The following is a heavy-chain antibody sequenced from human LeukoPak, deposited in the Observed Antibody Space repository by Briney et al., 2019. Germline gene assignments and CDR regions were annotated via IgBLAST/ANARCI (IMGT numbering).Heavy chain of an antibody. Sequence: PSETLSLTCTVSGGSISSYYWSWIRQPPGKGLEWIGYIYYSGSTNYNPSLKSRVTISVDTSKNQFSLKLSSVTAADTAVYYCARQPRPDGRVKYFDYLGQGTPVTVSS. V-gene: IGHV4-59*08. J-gene: IGHJ4*01. D-gene: IGHD5-24*01. CDR3: ARQPRPDGRVKYFDY. CDR1: GGSISSYY. CDR2: IYYSGST.